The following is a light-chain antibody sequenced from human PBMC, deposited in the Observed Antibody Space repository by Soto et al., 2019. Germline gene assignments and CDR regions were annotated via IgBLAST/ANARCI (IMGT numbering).Light chain of an antibody. CDR3: QQYYGLPPLT. J-gene: IGKJ5*01. V-gene: IGKV1-33*01. Sequence: DIQMTQSPSSLSASIGDRVTIAWQASQNITNNLSWYQQKPGKAPNLLIYHASKLAKGVTSRFSGSGSGTDFSFIITSLQREDLATYYCQQYYGLPPLTFGQGTRLQN. CDR1: QNITNN. CDR2: HAS.